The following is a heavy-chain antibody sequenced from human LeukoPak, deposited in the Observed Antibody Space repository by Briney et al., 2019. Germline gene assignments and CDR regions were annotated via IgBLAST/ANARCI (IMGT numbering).Heavy chain of an antibody. J-gene: IGHJ4*02. Sequence: GGSLRLSCAASGFTVSSNYMSWVRQAPGKGLEWVSAISGSGGNTYYADSVKGRFTISRDNSKNTLYLQMNSLRAEDTAVYYCAKDRGGLTGRESDYWGQGTLVTVSS. CDR1: GFTVSSNY. CDR2: ISGSGGNT. CDR3: AKDRGGLTGRESDY. V-gene: IGHV3-23*01. D-gene: IGHD3-9*01.